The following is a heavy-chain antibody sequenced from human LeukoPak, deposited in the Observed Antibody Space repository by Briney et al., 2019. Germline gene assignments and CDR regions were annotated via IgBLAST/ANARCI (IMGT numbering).Heavy chain of an antibody. V-gene: IGHV3-21*01. Sequence: GGSLRLSCAASGFTFSSYSMNWVRQAPGKGLEWVSSISSSSSYAYYADSVKGRFTISRDNAKNSLYLQMNSLRAEDTAVYYCARDGIVGATNGFDYWGQGTLVTVSS. CDR1: GFTFSSYS. CDR2: ISSSSSYA. CDR3: ARDGIVGATNGFDY. D-gene: IGHD1-26*01. J-gene: IGHJ4*02.